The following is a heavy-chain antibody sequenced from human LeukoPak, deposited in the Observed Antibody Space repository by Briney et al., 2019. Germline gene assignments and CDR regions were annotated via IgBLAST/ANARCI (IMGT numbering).Heavy chain of an antibody. Sequence: SETLSLTCTVSGGSISSYYWSWIRQPPGKGLEWIGYIYLTGSTNYNPSLKSRVTISLDTSKNQFSLNLTSVTAADTAVYYCARAPWGYDFWSGYYFDYWGQGTLVTVSS. D-gene: IGHD3-3*01. J-gene: IGHJ4*02. CDR2: IYLTGST. CDR1: GGSISSYY. V-gene: IGHV4-59*01. CDR3: ARAPWGYDFWSGYYFDY.